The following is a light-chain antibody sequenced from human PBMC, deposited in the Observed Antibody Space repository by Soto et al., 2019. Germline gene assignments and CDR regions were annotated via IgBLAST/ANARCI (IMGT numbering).Light chain of an antibody. V-gene: IGLV2-23*02. CDR1: SSDVGSYNL. J-gene: IGLJ2*01. CDR2: EVS. CDR3: CSYAGSVG. Sequence: QSALTQPASVSGSPGQSITISCTGTSSDVGSYNLVSWYQQHPGKAPKLMIYEVSKRPSGVSNRFSGSKSGNTASLTISGLQAEDEADYYCCSYAGSVGFGGGTKVTVL.